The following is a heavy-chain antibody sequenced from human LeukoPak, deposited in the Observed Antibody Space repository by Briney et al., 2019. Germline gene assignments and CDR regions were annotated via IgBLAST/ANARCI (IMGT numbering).Heavy chain of an antibody. V-gene: IGHV1-2*02. J-gene: IGHJ4*02. CDR1: GYTFTDYY. D-gene: IGHD3/OR15-3a*01. CDR3: ATEGQAEDWDSLDY. Sequence: GASVKVSCKTSGYTFTDYYMHWVRQAPGQGLEWMGWINPKSGDTHYAQKFQGRVTMTRDTSIITAYMDLSSLRSDDTAMYYCATEGQAEDWDSLDYWGQGTPVTVSS. CDR2: INPKSGDT.